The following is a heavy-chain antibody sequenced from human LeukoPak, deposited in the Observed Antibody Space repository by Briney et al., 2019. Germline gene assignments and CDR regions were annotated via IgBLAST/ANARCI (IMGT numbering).Heavy chain of an antibody. V-gene: IGHV1-8*01. Sequence: GASVKVSCKASGSTFTSYDIKWVRQATGQRLGWMGWLNPNSGNTGYAQKFQGRVTMTRNTSISTAYMELSRLRSEDTAVYYCARDGFEARLVGVWVDWGQGTLVTVSS. J-gene: IGHJ4*02. CDR2: LNPNSGNT. CDR3: ARDGFEARLVGVWVD. CDR1: GSTFTSYD. D-gene: IGHD6-19*01.